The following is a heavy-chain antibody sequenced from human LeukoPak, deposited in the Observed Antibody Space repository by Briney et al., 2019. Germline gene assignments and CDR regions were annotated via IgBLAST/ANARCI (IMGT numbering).Heavy chain of an antibody. CDR2: ISSSGSTI. V-gene: IGHV3-11*01. Sequence: PGWSLRLSCAAAGFTFSDYYMSWIRQAPGKVLEWVSYISSSGSTIYYADSVKGRFTISRDNAKNSLYLQMNSLRAEDTAVYYWAGDRLCNYFDYWGQGTLVTVSS. CDR1: GFTFSDYY. CDR3: AGDRLCNYFDY. J-gene: IGHJ4*02. D-gene: IGHD2-2*01.